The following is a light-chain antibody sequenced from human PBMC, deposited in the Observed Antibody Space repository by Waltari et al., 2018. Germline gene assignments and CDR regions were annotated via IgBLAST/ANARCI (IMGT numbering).Light chain of an antibody. CDR3: QSFDSSLNAV. J-gene: IGLJ6*01. CDR1: TSHLGLYF. CDR2: DNN. V-gene: IGLV1-40*01. Sequence: QSLLTQPPSVSGAPGQRVTISCTGDTSHLGLYFVPWYQKLPGLAPKLLIHDNNKRPLGVSDRFSASKSGPSASLTITGLQPEDEADYYCQSFDSSLNAVFGSGTKLTVL.